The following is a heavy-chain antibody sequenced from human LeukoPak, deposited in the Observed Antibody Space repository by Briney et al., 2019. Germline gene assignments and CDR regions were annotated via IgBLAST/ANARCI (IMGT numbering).Heavy chain of an antibody. CDR2: INPNSGGT. Sequence: ASVKVSCKASGYTFTDYYMHWVRQAPGQGLEWMGWINPNSGGTNYAQKFQGRVTMTRDTSISTAYMELSRLRSDDTAVYYCARGSRRLRVAPADYWGQGTLVTVSS. D-gene: IGHD2-15*01. V-gene: IGHV1-2*02. CDR3: ARGSRRLRVAPADY. J-gene: IGHJ4*02. CDR1: GYTFTDYY.